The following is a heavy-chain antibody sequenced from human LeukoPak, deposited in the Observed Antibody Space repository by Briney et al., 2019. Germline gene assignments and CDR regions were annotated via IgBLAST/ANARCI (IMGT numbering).Heavy chain of an antibody. V-gene: IGHV4-39*01. D-gene: IGHD3-3*01. Sequence: SETLSLTCTVSGGSISSSSYYWGWIRQPPGKGLEWIGSIYYSGSTYYNPSLKSRVTISVDMSKNQFSLKLSSVTAADTAVYYCARYRGDFWSGYYSDYWGQGTLVTVSS. CDR1: GGSISSSSYY. CDR3: ARYRGDFWSGYYSDY. CDR2: IYYSGST. J-gene: IGHJ4*02.